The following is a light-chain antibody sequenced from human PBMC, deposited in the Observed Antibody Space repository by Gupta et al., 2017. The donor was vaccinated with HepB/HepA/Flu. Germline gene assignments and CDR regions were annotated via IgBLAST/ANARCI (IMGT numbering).Light chain of an antibody. J-gene: IGKJ5*01. V-gene: IGKV3-15*01. CDR1: HSLTSN. Sequence: ETVMTQSPASLSVSPGERATVSCRASHSLTSNLAWYQQKPGQAPRLLIYDASTRATGIPDRFSGSGSGTEFTLTISNRQSEDFAVYYCQQYNNWPPITFGQGTRLEIK. CDR2: DAS. CDR3: QQYNNWPPIT.